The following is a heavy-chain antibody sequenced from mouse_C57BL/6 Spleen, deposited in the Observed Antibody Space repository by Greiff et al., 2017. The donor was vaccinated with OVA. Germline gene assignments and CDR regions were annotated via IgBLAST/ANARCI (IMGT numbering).Heavy chain of an antibody. J-gene: IGHJ3*01. CDR3: ARDYGYDDGSWFAY. CDR1: GYAFSSSW. D-gene: IGHD2-2*01. CDR2: IYPGDGDT. V-gene: IGHV1-82*01. Sequence: QVQLKESGPELVKPGASVKISCKASGYAFSSSWMNWVKQRPGKGLEWIGRIYPGDGDTNYNGKFKGKATLTADKSSSTAYMQLSSLTSEDSAVYFCARDYGYDDGSWFAYWGQGTLVTVSA.